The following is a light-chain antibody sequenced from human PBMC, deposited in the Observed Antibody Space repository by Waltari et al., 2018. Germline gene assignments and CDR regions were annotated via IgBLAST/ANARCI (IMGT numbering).Light chain of an antibody. J-gene: IGLJ2*01. Sequence: QSALTPPPSASGSPGQSVTIPCPGTSSDVGDYNYVSWYQQPPGKAPKRMIFEVSKRPSGVPDRFSGSKSGNPASLTVSGLQAEDEADYYCSSYAGSNNVVFGGGTKLTVL. V-gene: IGLV2-8*01. CDR2: EVS. CDR1: SSDVGDYNY. CDR3: SSYAGSNNVV.